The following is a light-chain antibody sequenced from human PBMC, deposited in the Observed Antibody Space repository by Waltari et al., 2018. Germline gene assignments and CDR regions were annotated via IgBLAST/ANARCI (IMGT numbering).Light chain of an antibody. V-gene: IGKV4-1*01. J-gene: IGKJ2*01. CDR2: WAS. Sequence: IVMTQSPGSLAVSLGERATINCKSSQSLLYRFDNQNYLAWYQQRPGQPPKLLFYWASTRASGVPDRFSASGSGTDFTLTIDGLQAEDVAVYYCQQFYSTPYTFGQGTKLEIK. CDR3: QQFYSTPYT. CDR1: QSLLYRFDNQNY.